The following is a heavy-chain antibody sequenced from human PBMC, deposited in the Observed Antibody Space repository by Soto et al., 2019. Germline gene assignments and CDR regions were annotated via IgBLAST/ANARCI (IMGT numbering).Heavy chain of an antibody. J-gene: IGHJ4*02. CDR1: GFTFSSYG. V-gene: IGHV3-30*03. Sequence: PGGSLRLSCAASGFTFSSYGMHWVRQAAGKGLEWVAVISYDGSNKHYADSVKGRFTISRDNSKNPLYLKMNSLRAEDTAVYYCAPSFVRGVIRTGWLAYWGPGTLVIVSS. CDR3: APSFVRGVIRTGWLAY. CDR2: ISYDGSNK. D-gene: IGHD3-10*01.